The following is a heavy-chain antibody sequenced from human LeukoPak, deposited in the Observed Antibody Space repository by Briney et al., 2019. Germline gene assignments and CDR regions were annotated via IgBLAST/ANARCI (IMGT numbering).Heavy chain of an antibody. CDR1: RYSFTSYW. CDR2: IYPGDSDT. J-gene: IGHJ4*02. V-gene: IGHV5-51*01. Sequence: GEPLQISCKGSRYSFTSYWIGWVRQMPGKGLEWMGIIYPGDSDTRYSPSFQGQVTISADQSISTAYLQWGSLKASDSDMYYCARLPTFYYFDDRGQRILVTVSS. CDR3: ARLPTFYYFDD. D-gene: IGHD3-16*01.